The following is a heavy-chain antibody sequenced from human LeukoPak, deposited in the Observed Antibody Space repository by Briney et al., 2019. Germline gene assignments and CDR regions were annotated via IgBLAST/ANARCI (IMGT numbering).Heavy chain of an antibody. V-gene: IGHV1-69*06. Sequence: ASVKVSCKASGGTFISYAISWVRQAPGQGLEWMGGIIPIFGTANYAQKFQGRVTITADKSTSTAYMELSSLRSEDTAVYYCASSFTKQLVLPDYWGQGTLVTVSS. CDR3: ASSFTKQLVLPDY. J-gene: IGHJ4*02. CDR1: GGTFISYA. D-gene: IGHD6-13*01. CDR2: IIPIFGTA.